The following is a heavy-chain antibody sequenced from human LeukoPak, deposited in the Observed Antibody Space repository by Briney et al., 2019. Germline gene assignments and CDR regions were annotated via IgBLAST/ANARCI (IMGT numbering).Heavy chain of an antibody. Sequence: PGRSLRLSCAASGFTFSSYGMHWVRQAPGKGLEWVAVISYDGSNKYYADSVKGRFTISRDNSKNTLYLQMNSLRAEDTAVYYCARDGCTTTSCFDYWGQGTLVTVSS. CDR2: ISYDGSNK. V-gene: IGHV3-30*03. J-gene: IGHJ4*02. CDR3: ARDGCTTTSCFDY. D-gene: IGHD2-2*01. CDR1: GFTFSSYG.